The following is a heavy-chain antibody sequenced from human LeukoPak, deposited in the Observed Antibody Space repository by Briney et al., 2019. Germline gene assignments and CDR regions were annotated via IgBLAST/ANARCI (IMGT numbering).Heavy chain of an antibody. Sequence: GGSLRLPCAASGFTFSNFAMSWVRQAPGKGLEWVANIKQDGSEKYYVDSVKGRFTISRDNAKNSLYLQMNSLRAEDTAVYYCARDAIAAANDYYFDYWGQGTLVTVSS. CDR1: GFTFSNFA. CDR3: ARDAIAAANDYYFDY. D-gene: IGHD6-13*01. V-gene: IGHV3-7*05. CDR2: IKQDGSEK. J-gene: IGHJ4*02.